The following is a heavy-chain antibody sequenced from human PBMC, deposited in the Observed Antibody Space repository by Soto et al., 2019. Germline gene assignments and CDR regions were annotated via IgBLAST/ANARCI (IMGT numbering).Heavy chain of an antibody. D-gene: IGHD2-15*01. Sequence: GGSLRLSCVASGFTFSSYAMHWVRQAPGKGLEWVAVISYDGSNKYYADSVKGRFTISRDNSKNTLYLQMNSLRAEDTAVYYCAPIGSSRWWREFDYWGQGNLVTISS. V-gene: IGHV3-30-3*01. CDR1: GFTFSSYA. J-gene: IGHJ4*02. CDR3: APIGSSRWWREFDY. CDR2: ISYDGSNK.